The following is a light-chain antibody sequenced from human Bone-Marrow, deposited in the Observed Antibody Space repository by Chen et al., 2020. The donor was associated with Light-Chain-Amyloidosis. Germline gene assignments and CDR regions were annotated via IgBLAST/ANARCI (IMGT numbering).Light chain of an antibody. CDR1: SSDVGSYHR. V-gene: IGLV2-18*02. Sequence: QSALTQPPSVSGSPGQSVTISCTGTSSDVGSYHRVSWYQQSPGTAPKLMIYEVTKRPSGVPDRFSGSKSGITASLTISGLQAEDEADYYCSSYTRTTTLIFGGGTKLTFL. J-gene: IGLJ2*01. CDR3: SSYTRTTTLI. CDR2: EVT.